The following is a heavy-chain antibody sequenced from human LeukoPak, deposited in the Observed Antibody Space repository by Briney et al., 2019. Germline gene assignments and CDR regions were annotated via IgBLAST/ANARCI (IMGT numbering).Heavy chain of an antibody. CDR2: IYSDGTT. V-gene: IGHV4-59*01. J-gene: IGHJ6*03. CDR1: GGSISRYY. CDR3: ARDRLPPGTIIGSETWHFYMDV. D-gene: IGHD1-14*01. Sequence: SETLSLTCTVSGGSISRYYWNWIRQPPGKGLEWIGYIYSDGTTIYNPALKSRVTILLDASKSQFFLKVNSVTAADTAVYYCARDRLPPGTIIGSETWHFYMDVWGKGTTVTVSS.